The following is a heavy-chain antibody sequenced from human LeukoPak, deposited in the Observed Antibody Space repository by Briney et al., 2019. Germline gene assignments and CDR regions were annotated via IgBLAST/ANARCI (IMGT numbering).Heavy chain of an antibody. CDR2: IYYSGST. J-gene: IGHJ5*02. CDR3: AREGNHDQTKYDFWSGSPNWFDP. V-gene: IGHV4-59*12. Sequence: PSETLSLTCTVSGGSISSYYWSWIRQPPGKGLEWIGYIYYSGSTNYNPSLKSRVTISVDTSKNQFSLKLSSVTAADTAVYYCAREGNHDQTKYDFWSGSPNWFDPWGQGTLVTVSS. D-gene: IGHD3-3*01. CDR1: GGSISSYY.